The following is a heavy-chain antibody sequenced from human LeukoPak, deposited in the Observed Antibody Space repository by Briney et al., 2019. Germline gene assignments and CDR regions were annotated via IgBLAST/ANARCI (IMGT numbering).Heavy chain of an antibody. CDR1: GGSISSYY. CDR3: ARQKRGYGSGSYPDY. J-gene: IGHJ4*02. CDR2: IYYSGST. D-gene: IGHD3-10*01. Sequence: SETLSLTCTVSGGSISSYYWSWIRQPPGKGLEWIGYIYYSGSTNYNPSLKSRVTISVDTSKNQFPLKLSSVTAADTAVYYCARQKRGYGSGSYPDYWGQGTLVTVSS. V-gene: IGHV4-59*01.